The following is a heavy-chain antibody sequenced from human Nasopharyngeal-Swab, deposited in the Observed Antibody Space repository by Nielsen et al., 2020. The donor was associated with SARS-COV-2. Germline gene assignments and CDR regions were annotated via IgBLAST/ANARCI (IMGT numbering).Heavy chain of an antibody. CDR1: GFTVSSNY. CDR2: INHSGST. Sequence: ESLKISCAASGFTVSSNYMSWIRQPPGKGLEWIGEINHSGSTNYNPSLKSRVIISVDTSKNQFSLKLSSVTAADTAVYYCARGSSTYYYGSGSYYVGKYYYYGMDVWGQGTTVIVSS. V-gene: IGHV4-34*01. D-gene: IGHD3-10*01. J-gene: IGHJ6*02. CDR3: ARGSSTYYYGSGSYYVGKYYYYGMDV.